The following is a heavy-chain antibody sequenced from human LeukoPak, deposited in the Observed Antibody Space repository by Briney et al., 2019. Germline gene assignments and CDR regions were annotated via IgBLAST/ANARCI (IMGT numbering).Heavy chain of an antibody. Sequence: SQTLSLICTVSGGSISSGGYYWSWIRQHPGKGLEWIGYIYYSGSTYYNPSLKSRVTISVDTSKNQFSLKLSSVTAADTAVYYCARDRGYSSSWYIDYWGQGTLVTVSS. D-gene: IGHD6-13*01. V-gene: IGHV4-31*03. CDR2: IYYSGST. CDR1: GGSISSGGYY. CDR3: ARDRGYSSSWYIDY. J-gene: IGHJ4*02.